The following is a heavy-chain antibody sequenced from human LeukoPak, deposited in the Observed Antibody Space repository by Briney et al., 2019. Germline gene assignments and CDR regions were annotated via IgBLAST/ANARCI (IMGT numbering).Heavy chain of an antibody. D-gene: IGHD1-26*01. V-gene: IGHV4-39*01. CDR1: GGXISGSGSSYY. J-gene: IGHJ3*02. CDR3: ARTPRYSGNYYNAFDI. CDR2: IYYSGST. Sequence: PSETLSLTCTVSGGXISGSGSSYYWVWIRQPPGKGLEWIGSIYYSGSTYYNPSLKSRVTISVDTSKNQFSLKLSSVTAADTAVYFCARTPRYSGNYYNAFDIWGQGTTVTVSS.